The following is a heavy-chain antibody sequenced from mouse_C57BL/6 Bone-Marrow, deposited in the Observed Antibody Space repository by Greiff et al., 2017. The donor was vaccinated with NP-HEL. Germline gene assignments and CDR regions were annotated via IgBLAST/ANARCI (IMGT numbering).Heavy chain of an antibody. CDR1: GYTFTSYW. D-gene: IGHD1-1*01. CDR3: ARWGYYGTPFDY. V-gene: IGHV1-61*01. Sequence: QVQLQQSGAELVRPGSSVKLSCKASGYTFTSYWMDWVKQRPGQGLEWIGNIYPSDSETHYNQKFKDKATLTVDKSSSTAYMQLSSLTSEDSAVYYCARWGYYGTPFDYWGQGTTLTVSS. CDR2: IYPSDSET. J-gene: IGHJ2*01.